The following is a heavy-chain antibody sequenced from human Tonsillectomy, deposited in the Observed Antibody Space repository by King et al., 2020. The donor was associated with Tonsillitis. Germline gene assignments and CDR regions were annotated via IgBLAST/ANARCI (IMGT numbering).Heavy chain of an antibody. J-gene: IGHJ6*02. CDR3: AREAYHYYYGMDV. D-gene: IGHD3-16*01. CDR2: LYSGGST. Sequence: VQLVESGGGLIQPGGSLRLSCAASGFTVSSNYMSWVRQAPGKGLEGVSVLYSGGSTYYADSVKGRFTISRDNSKNTLYLQMNSLRAEDTAVYYCAREAYHYYYGMDVWGQGTTVTVSS. V-gene: IGHV3-53*01. CDR1: GFTVSSNY.